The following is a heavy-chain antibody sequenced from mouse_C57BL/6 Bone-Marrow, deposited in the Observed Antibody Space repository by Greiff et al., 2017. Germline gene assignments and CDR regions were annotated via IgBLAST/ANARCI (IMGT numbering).Heavy chain of an antibody. Sequence: QVQLQQPGTELVKPGASVKLSCKASGYTFTSYWMHWVKQRPGQGLEWIGNINPSNGGTNYNEKFKSKATLTVDKSSSTAYMQLSSLTSEDSAVYNCGYYGYDGPCWYFDVWGTGTTVTVSS. CDR2: INPSNGGT. J-gene: IGHJ1*03. CDR3: GYYGYDGPCWYFDV. CDR1: GYTFTSYW. V-gene: IGHV1-53*01. D-gene: IGHD2-2*01.